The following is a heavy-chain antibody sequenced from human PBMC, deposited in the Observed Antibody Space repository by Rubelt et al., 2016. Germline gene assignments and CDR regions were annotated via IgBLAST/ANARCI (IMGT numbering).Heavy chain of an antibody. Sequence: QVQLVQSGAEVKKPGASVKVSCKASGYTFTSYGISWVRQAPGQGLEWMGWISAYNGNTNYAQKVQGRVTMTPDTSTGTAYMELSGLRSDDTAVYYCARDRGGYYVDYWGQGTLVTVSS. V-gene: IGHV1-18*01. CDR1: GYTFTSYG. CDR3: ARDRGGYYVDY. J-gene: IGHJ4*02. CDR2: ISAYNGNT. D-gene: IGHD2-15*01.